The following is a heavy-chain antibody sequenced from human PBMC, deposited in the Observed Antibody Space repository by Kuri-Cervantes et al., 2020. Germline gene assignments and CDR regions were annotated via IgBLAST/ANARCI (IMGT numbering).Heavy chain of an antibody. J-gene: IGHJ4*02. V-gene: IGHV4-39*01. CDR2: IYYSGST. Sequence: GSLRLSCTVSGGSISSSSYYWGWIRQPPGKGLEWIGSIYYSGSTYYNPSLKGRVTISVDTSKNQFSLKLSSVTAADTAVYYCARPNPVGTVGDWGQGTLVTVSS. CDR3: ARPNPVGTVGD. D-gene: IGHD5-18*01. CDR1: GGSISSSSYY.